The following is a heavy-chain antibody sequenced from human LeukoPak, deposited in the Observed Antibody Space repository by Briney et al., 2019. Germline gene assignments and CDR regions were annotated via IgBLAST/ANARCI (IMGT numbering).Heavy chain of an antibody. Sequence: SETLSLTCAVYGGSFSGYYWSWIRQPPGKGLEWIGEINHSGSTNYNPSLKSRVTISVDTSKNQFSLKLSSVTAADTAVYYCARGRRGYSYAQKYPYYYYYMDVWGKGTTVTVSS. V-gene: IGHV4-34*01. CDR3: ARGRRGYSYAQKYPYYYYYMDV. D-gene: IGHD5-18*01. J-gene: IGHJ6*03. CDR2: INHSGST. CDR1: GGSFSGYY.